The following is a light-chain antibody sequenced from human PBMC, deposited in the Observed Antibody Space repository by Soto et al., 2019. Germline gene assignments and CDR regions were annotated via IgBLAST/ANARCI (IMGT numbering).Light chain of an antibody. J-gene: IGLJ1*01. CDR3: SSYAGGGTFYV. CDR2: EGS. CDR1: SSDVGSYNL. V-gene: IGLV2-23*01. Sequence: QSVLTQPASVSGSPGQSITISCTGTSSDVGSYNLVSWYQQHPGKAPKLMIYEGSKRPSGVSSRFSGSKSGNTASLTISGLQAEDEADYYCSSYAGGGTFYVFGTGTKVTVL.